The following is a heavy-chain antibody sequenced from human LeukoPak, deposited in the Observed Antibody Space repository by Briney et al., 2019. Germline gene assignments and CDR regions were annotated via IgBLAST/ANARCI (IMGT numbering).Heavy chain of an antibody. CDR1: GGSISSSNW. CDR2: IYHSGST. Sequence: SETLSLTCAVSGGSISSSNWWSWVRQPPGKGLEWIGEIYHSGSTNYNPSLKSRVTISVDKSKNQFSLKLSSVTAADTAVYYCAREGDYGSGSYYKGSYNWFDPWGQGTLVTVSS. V-gene: IGHV4-4*02. CDR3: AREGDYGSGSYYKGSYNWFDP. J-gene: IGHJ5*02. D-gene: IGHD3-10*01.